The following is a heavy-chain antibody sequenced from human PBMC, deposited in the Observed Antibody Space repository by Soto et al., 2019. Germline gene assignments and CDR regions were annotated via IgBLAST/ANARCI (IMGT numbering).Heavy chain of an antibody. D-gene: IGHD3-16*01. J-gene: IGHJ5*02. CDR2: IYTKERT. V-gene: IGHV4-4*07. Sequence: SETLSLTCTVSGGSITNYYWSWIRQPAGKGLEWIERIYTKERTNYNLSFRNRVTMSVDTSKNQFSLKLDAVTAADTAVYYCARDDYKDGGNNWFDPWGQGTLVTVSS. CDR3: ARDDYKDGGNNWFDP. CDR1: GGSITNYY.